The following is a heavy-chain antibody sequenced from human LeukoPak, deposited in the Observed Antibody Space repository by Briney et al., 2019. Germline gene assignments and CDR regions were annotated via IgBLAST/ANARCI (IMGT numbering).Heavy chain of an antibody. V-gene: IGHV3-33*06. J-gene: IGHJ4*02. CDR2: IWYDGSNK. CDR3: AKDVAGSSSWANY. CDR1: GFTFSSFG. Sequence: GGSLRLSCAASGFTFSSFGMHWVRQAPGKGLEWVAVIWYDGSNKYYADSVKGRFTISRDNSKNTLSLQMNSLRAEDTAVYYCAKDVAGSSSWANYWGQGALVTVSS. D-gene: IGHD6-13*01.